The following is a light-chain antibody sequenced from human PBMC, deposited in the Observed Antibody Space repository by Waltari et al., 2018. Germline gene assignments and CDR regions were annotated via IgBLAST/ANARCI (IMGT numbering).Light chain of an antibody. CDR1: QNISRY. V-gene: IGKV1-39*01. CDR3: RQTYSTPDT. CDR2: AAS. Sequence: DIQMTQSPSSLSASVGDRGTIPCRAGQNISRYFNWYQQKPGKAPKLLIYAASNLQSGVPSRFSGSGSGTDFILTISSLQPEDFATYFCRQTYSTPDTFGQGTKL. J-gene: IGKJ2*01.